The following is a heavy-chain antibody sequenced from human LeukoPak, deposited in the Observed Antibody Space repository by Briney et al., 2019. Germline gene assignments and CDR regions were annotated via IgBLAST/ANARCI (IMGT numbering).Heavy chain of an antibody. CDR3: ARDLQYYDILTGYPSPSVVDV. V-gene: IGHV4-61*01. CDR2: IYYSGST. Sequence: SETLSLTCTVSGGSVSSGSYYWSWIRQPPGKGLEWIGYIYYSGSTNYNPSLKSRATISVDTSKNQFSLKLSSVTAADTAVYYCARDLQYYDILTGYPSPSVVDVWGKGTTVTVSS. D-gene: IGHD3-9*01. J-gene: IGHJ6*04. CDR1: GGSVSSGSYY.